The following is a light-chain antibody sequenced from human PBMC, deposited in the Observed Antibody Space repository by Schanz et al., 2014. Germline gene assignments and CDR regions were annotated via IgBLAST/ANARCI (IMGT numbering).Light chain of an antibody. V-gene: IGLV2-14*01. CDR3: SSYAGSNNPVV. CDR1: SSDVGAYNY. J-gene: IGLJ2*01. CDR2: DVS. Sequence: QSALTQPASVSGSPGQSITISCTGTSSDVGAYNYVSWYQQHPGKVPKLMIYDVSNRPSGVSDRFSGSKSGNTASLTISGLQAEDEADYYCSSYAGSNNPVVFGGGTKLTVL.